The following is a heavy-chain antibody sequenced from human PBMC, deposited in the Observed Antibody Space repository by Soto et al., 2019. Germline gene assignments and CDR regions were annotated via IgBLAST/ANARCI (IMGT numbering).Heavy chain of an antibody. CDR2: INPSGGST. CDR3: ARAGLELRFLLSNYYYYGMDG. V-gene: IGHV1-46*01. CDR1: GYTFTSYY. J-gene: IGHJ6*02. D-gene: IGHD3-3*01. Sequence: ASVKVSCKASGYTFTSYYMHWVRQAPGQGLEWMGIINPSGGSTSYAQKFQGRVTMTRDTSTSTVYMELSSLRSEDTAVYYYARAGLELRFLLSNYYYYGMDGWGQGTTVTVSS.